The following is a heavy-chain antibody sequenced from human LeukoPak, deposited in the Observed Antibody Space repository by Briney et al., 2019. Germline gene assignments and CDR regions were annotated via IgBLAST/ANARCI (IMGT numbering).Heavy chain of an antibody. CDR2: INPNSGGT. CDR3: ARDGYDSSGHRYYFDY. Sequence: ASVKVSCKASGYTFTGYYMHWVRQAPGQGLEWMGWINPNSGGTNYALKFQGRVTMTRDTSISTAYMELSRLRSDDTAVYYCARDGYDSSGHRYYFDYWGQGTLVTVSS. CDR1: GYTFTGYY. D-gene: IGHD3-22*01. V-gene: IGHV1-2*02. J-gene: IGHJ4*02.